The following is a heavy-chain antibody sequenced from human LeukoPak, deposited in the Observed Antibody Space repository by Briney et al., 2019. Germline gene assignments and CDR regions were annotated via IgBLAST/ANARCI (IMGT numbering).Heavy chain of an antibody. J-gene: IGHJ4*02. V-gene: IGHV3-21*01. D-gene: IGHD2-21*02. CDR3: ARSCDGDCYSDY. Sequence: GGSLRLSCAVSGFTFSNYSMNWVRQAPGEGLEWVSSIGSTSHFRYYADSLKGRVTISRDNAKNSLYLQMNSLRVEDTAVYYCARSCDGDCYSDYWGQGTLVTVSS. CDR1: GFTFSNYS. CDR2: IGSTSHFR.